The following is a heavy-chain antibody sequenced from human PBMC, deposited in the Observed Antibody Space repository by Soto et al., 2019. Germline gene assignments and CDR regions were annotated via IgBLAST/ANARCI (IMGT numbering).Heavy chain of an antibody. Sequence: QVQLVESGGGVVQPGRSLRLSCAASGFSFSNYAMHWVHQAPGKGLEWLAIITYDGDNEYYADSVRGRVTISRDNYKNTLKLHTNTLRHEDTDVYYCAKDGGPVYCNSPGCSAKHFDYWGQGTLVTVSS. V-gene: IGHV3-30*18. CDR3: AKDGGPVYCNSPGCSAKHFDY. D-gene: IGHD2-2*01. CDR1: GFSFSNYA. J-gene: IGHJ4*02. CDR2: ITYDGDNE.